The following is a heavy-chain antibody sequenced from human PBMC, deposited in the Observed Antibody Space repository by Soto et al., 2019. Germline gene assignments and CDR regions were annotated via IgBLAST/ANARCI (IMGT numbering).Heavy chain of an antibody. CDR3: ARANYDFWSGYSNYFGMDV. J-gene: IGHJ6*02. D-gene: IGHD3-3*01. V-gene: IGHV3-21*01. CDR2: ISSSSRYI. Sequence: EVQLVESGGGLVKPGGSLRVSCAASGFTFSNYTMNWVRQAPGKGLEWVSAISSSSRYIYYADSVKGRFTISRDNAKNSLYLQMNSLGAEDTAVYYCARANYDFWSGYSNYFGMDVWGQGTTVTVSS. CDR1: GFTFSNYT.